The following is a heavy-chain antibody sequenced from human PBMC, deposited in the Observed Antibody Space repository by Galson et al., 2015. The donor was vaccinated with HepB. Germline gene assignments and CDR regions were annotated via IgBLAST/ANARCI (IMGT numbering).Heavy chain of an antibody. CDR2: INPGDSYT. CDR3: ARHLGDIVVS. V-gene: IGHV5-10-1*01. J-gene: IGHJ5*02. D-gene: IGHD2-15*01. CDR1: GYDFASYW. Sequence: QSGAEVKKPGESLRISCKGSGYDFASYWISWVRQMPGKGLEWMGRINPGDSYTNFSPSFQGHVSISVDKSISTAYLAWRSLKASDTAMYFCARHLGDIVVSWGQGTLVAVSS.